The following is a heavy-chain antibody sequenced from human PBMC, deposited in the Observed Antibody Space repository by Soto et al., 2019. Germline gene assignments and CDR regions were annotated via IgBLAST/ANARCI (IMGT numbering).Heavy chain of an antibody. CDR3: ARGLVSVAFDY. CDR2: INPNSGGT. Sequence: ASVKVSCKASGYTLTGYYMHWLRQAPGQGLEWMGWINPNSGGTNYAQKFQGWVTMTRDTSISTAYMELSRLRSDDTAVYYCARGLVSVAFDYWGQGTLVTVSS. CDR1: GYTLTGYY. J-gene: IGHJ4*02. V-gene: IGHV1-2*04. D-gene: IGHD3-16*01.